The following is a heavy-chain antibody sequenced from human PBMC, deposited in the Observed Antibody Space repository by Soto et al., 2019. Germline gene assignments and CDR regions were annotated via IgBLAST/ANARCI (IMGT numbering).Heavy chain of an antibody. Sequence: SEKVSCKDCGGTFSSYAISWVRQAPGQGLEGMGGIIPIFGTANYAQKFQGRVTITADESTITAYMELSSLRSADTAVYCCASAFKYSRGRVTPGFDYWGQGILVTVSS. J-gene: IGHJ4*02. V-gene: IGHV1-69*13. D-gene: IGHD6-19*01. CDR2: IIPIFGTA. CDR3: ASAFKYSRGRVTPGFDY. CDR1: GGTFSSYA.